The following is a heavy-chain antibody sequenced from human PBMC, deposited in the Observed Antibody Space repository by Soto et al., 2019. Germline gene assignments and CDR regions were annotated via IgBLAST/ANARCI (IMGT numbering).Heavy chain of an antibody. D-gene: IGHD1-1*01. Sequence: QLQLQESGPGLVKPSETLSLTCTVSGGSISSSSYYWGWIRQPPGKGLERIGSIYYSGSTYYNPSLKSRVTISVDTSKNQFSLKLSSVTAADTAVYYCASTTTSGDAFDIWGQGTMVTVSS. CDR2: IYYSGST. CDR1: GGSISSSSYY. V-gene: IGHV4-39*01. CDR3: ASTTTSGDAFDI. J-gene: IGHJ3*02.